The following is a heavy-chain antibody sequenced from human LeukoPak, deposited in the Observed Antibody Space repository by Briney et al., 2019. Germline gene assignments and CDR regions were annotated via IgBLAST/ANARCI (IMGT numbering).Heavy chain of an antibody. V-gene: IGHV4-39*07. Sequence: SETLSLTCTVSDDFISTSNSYWGWIRQPPGKGLEWIGSLYYSGNTYYNPSHKSRVTISVDTSKNQFSLKLSSVTAADTAVYYCARGADSSGYYSIFYFDYWGQGTLVTVSS. J-gene: IGHJ4*02. CDR1: DDFISTSNSY. CDR3: ARGADSSGYYSIFYFDY. CDR2: LYYSGNT. D-gene: IGHD3-22*01.